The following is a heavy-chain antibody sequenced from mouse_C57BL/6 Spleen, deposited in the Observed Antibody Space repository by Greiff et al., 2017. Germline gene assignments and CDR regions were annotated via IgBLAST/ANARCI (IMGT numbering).Heavy chain of an antibody. D-gene: IGHD1-1*01. CDR2: IDPSDSYT. J-gene: IGHJ1*03. Sequence: QVQLQQPGAELVMPGASVKLSCKASGYTFTSYWMHWVKQRPGQGLEWIGEIDPSDSYTNYNQKFKGKSTLTVDKSSSTAYMQLSSLTSEDSAVYYGARRLDYGSSYGYFDVWGTGTTVTVSS. CDR1: GYTFTSYW. CDR3: ARRLDYGSSYGYFDV. V-gene: IGHV1-69*01.